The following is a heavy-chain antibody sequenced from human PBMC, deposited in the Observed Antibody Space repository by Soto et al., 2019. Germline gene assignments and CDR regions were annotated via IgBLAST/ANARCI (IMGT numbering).Heavy chain of an antibody. CDR2: ISYDGSNK. Sequence: PGGSLRLSCAASGFTFSSYGMHWVRQAPGKGLEWVAVISYDGSNKYYADSVKGRFTISRDNSKNTLYLQMNSLRAEDTAVYYCAKDKGCTNGVCYYGMDVWGQGTTVTVSS. V-gene: IGHV3-30*18. J-gene: IGHJ6*02. CDR1: GFTFSSYG. D-gene: IGHD2-8*01. CDR3: AKDKGCTNGVCYYGMDV.